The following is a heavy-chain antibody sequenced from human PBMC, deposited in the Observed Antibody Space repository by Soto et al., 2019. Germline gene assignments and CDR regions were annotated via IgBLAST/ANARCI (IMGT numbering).Heavy chain of an antibody. D-gene: IGHD6-13*01. CDR2: IIPILDIA. J-gene: IGHJ4*02. V-gene: IGHV1-69*02. CDR3: ASRAGAYSSSWFYFYS. Sequence: QVQLVQSGAEVKKPGSSVKVSCKASGGTFSNYIISWVRQAPGQGLEWMGRIIPILDIANYAQNFQGRVTLTADRSTSTAYMELTSLRSEDTAVYFCASRAGAYSSSWFYFYSWGQGTLVTVSS. CDR1: GGTFSNYI.